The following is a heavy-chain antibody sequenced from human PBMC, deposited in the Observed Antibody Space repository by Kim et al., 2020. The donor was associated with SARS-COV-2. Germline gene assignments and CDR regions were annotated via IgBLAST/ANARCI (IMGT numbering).Heavy chain of an antibody. CDR1: GYTFTRYA. CDR2: INTNTGNP. D-gene: IGHD3-10*01. Sequence: ASVKVSCKSSGYTFTRYAMNWVRQAPGQGLEWMGWINTNTGNPTYAQGFTGRFVFSLDTSVSTAYLQISSLKAEDTAVYYCAREGDYYGSGSYWYGMDVWGQGTTVTVSS. J-gene: IGHJ6*02. CDR3: AREGDYYGSGSYWYGMDV. V-gene: IGHV7-4-1*02.